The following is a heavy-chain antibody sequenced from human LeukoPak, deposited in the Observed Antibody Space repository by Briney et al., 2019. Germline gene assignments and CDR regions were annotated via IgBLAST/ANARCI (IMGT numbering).Heavy chain of an antibody. CDR2: IKQDGSEK. CDR1: GFTFSSYW. V-gene: IGHV3-7*01. Sequence: QAGGSLRLYCAASGFTFSSYWMSWLRQAPGKGLEWLVNIKQDGSEKYYVDSVKGRFTISRDNAKNSLYLQMNSLRAEDTAVYYCARVGGWLLRAFDIWGQGTMVTVSS. D-gene: IGHD5-24*01. CDR3: ARVGGWLLRAFDI. J-gene: IGHJ3*02.